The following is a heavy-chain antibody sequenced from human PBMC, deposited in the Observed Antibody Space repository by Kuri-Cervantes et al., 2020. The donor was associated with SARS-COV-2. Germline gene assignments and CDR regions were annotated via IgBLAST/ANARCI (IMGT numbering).Heavy chain of an antibody. V-gene: IGHV3-7*01. CDR2: IKQDGSEK. CDR1: GFTFSSYR. D-gene: IGHD2-2*02. CDR3: ASGGDCSSTSCYRAEVN. Sequence: GGSLRSACAASGFTFSSYRMSWVRQAPGKGLEWVANIKQDGSEKYYVDSVKGRFTISRDNAKNSLYLQMNSLRAEDTAVYYCASGGDCSSTSCYRAEVNWGQGTLVTVSS. J-gene: IGHJ4*02.